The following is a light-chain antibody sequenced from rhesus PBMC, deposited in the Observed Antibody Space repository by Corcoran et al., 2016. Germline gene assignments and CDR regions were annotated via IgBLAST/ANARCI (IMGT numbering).Light chain of an antibody. CDR1: QGISNW. CDR3: QQHNTHPPT. CDR2: AAS. V-gene: IGKV1-33*02. Sequence: DIQMTQSPSSLSASVGDRVTITCQASQGISNWLAWYQQKPGKPPKLLIYAASSLQSGVPSRFRCLGSWTEFTLTISSLQPEDFSTYFCQQHNTHPPTFGQGTKVEIK. J-gene: IGKJ1*01.